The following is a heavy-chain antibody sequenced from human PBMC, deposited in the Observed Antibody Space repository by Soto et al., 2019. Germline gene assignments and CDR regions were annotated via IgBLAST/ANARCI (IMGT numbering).Heavy chain of an antibody. J-gene: IGHJ5*02. CDR3: ARGYCSSTSCRISNYNGNWFDP. Sequence: QLQLQESGSGLVKPSQTLSLTCAVSGGSISSGGYSWSWIRQPPGKGLEWIGYIYHSGSTYYNPSLKSRVTISVDRSKNQFSLKLSSVTAADTAVYYCARGYCSSTSCRISNYNGNWFDPWGQGTLVTVSS. D-gene: IGHD2-2*01. CDR2: IYHSGST. V-gene: IGHV4-30-2*01. CDR1: GGSISSGGYS.